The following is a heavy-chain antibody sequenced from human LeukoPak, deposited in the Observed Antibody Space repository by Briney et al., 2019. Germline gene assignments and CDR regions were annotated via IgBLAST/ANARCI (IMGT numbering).Heavy chain of an antibody. CDR1: GFTFGDYY. D-gene: IGHD5-24*01. CDR3: ARDGYNYFDF. V-gene: IGHV3-11*01. Sequence: KPGGSLRLSCAASGFTFGDYYMIWIRQATGKGLEWLSYISSNGNTIYYADSVRGRFTVSRDNVKNSLFVEMNSLRAEDTAVYYCARDGYNYFDFWGQGTLVTVSS. CDR2: ISSNGNTI. J-gene: IGHJ4*02.